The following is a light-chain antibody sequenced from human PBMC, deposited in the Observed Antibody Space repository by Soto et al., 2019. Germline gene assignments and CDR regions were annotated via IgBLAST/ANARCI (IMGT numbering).Light chain of an antibody. J-gene: IGKJ3*01. CDR3: QEYSKWPLFT. CDR2: DAS. Sequence: IVVTQSPGILSVSPGDRATLSCRAMQSVSTNSAGYQQKPGQAPTLLIYDASTRANGIPARFTGSVSGTDFTLTISRLHYEDFAVYYCQEYSKWPLFTFGPGTRVDIK. V-gene: IGKV3-15*01. CDR1: QSVSTN.